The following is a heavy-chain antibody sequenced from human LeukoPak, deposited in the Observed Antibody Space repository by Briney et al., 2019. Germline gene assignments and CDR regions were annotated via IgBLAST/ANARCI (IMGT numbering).Heavy chain of an antibody. CDR2: IRAYNGNT. J-gene: IGHJ5*02. CDR1: GYTFTSYG. V-gene: IGHV1-18*01. CDR3: ARRLGYCSGGSCYSYWFDP. D-gene: IGHD2-15*01. Sequence: GASVKVSCKASGYTFTSYGISWVRQAPGQGLEWMGLIRAYNGNTNYAQKLQGRVTMTTDTSTSTAYMELRSLRSDDTAVYYCARRLGYCSGGSCYSYWFDPWGQGTLVTVSS.